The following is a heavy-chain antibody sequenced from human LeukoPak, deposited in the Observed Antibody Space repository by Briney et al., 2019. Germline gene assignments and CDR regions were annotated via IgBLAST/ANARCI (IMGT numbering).Heavy chain of an antibody. V-gene: IGHV3-23*01. D-gene: IGHD1-26*01. J-gene: IGHJ6*02. CDR2: ISGSGGST. CDR3: AKDRGSYWEFYCYGMDV. CDR1: GFTFSSYA. Sequence: GGSLRLSCAASGFTFSSYAMSWVRQAPGKGLEWVSAISGSGGSTYYADSVKGRFTISRDNSKNTLYLQMNSLRAEDTAVYYCAKDRGSYWEFYCYGMDVWGQGTTVTVSS.